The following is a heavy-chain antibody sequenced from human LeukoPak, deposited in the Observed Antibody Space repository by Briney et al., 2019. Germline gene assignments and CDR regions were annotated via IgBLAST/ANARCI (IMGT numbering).Heavy chain of an antibody. D-gene: IGHD3-22*01. CDR1: GFTFSIFW. Sequence: PGGSPRLSCAASGFTFSIFWMSWVRQAPGKGLEWVANIKEDGSEKYYVDSVKGRFTISRDNAKNSLYLQMNSLRAEDTALYYCAKDTSYDKGNYFDYWGQGTLVTVSS. CDR2: IKEDGSEK. J-gene: IGHJ4*02. V-gene: IGHV3-7*03. CDR3: AKDTSYDKGNYFDY.